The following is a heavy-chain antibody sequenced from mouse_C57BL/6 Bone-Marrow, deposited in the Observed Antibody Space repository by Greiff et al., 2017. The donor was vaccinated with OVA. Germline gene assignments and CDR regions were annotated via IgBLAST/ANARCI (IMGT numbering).Heavy chain of an antibody. CDR3: ASGPGTAY. Sequence: VQLQQPGAELVKPGASVKLSCKASGYTFTSYWMQWVKQRPGQGLEWIGEIDPSDSYTNYNQKFKGKATLTVDTSSSTAYMQLSSLTSEDTAVYYCASGPGTAYWGQGTLVTVSA. J-gene: IGHJ3*01. CDR2: IDPSDSYT. CDR1: GYTFTSYW. D-gene: IGHD4-1*01. V-gene: IGHV1-50*01.